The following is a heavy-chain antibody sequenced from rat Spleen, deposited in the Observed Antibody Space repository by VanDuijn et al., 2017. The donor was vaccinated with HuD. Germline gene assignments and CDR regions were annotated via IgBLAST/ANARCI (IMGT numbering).Heavy chain of an antibody. CDR2: ISYGDSFGHSST. V-gene: IGHV5-29*01. J-gene: IGHJ4*01. D-gene: IGHD1-6*01. CDR3: SRQYYGSPMDA. Sequence: EVHLVESGGGLVQPGRSLKLSCAASGFTFSDYGMAWVRQAPTKGLEWVATISYGDSFGHSSTYYRDSVKGRFTVSRDNAKSTLYLQMDSLRSEDTATYYCSRQYYGSPMDAWGQGASVTVSS. CDR1: GFTFSDYG.